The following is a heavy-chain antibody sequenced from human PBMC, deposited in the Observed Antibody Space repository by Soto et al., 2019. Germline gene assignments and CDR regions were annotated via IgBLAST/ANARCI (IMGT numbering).Heavy chain of an antibody. V-gene: IGHV3-9*01. Sequence: EVQLVESGGGLVQPGRSLRLSCAASGFIFDNHAMNWVRQAPGKGLEWVAGVSWNSGSIDYADSVKGRFTISRDNGKDSLYLQMNSLGAEDTAFYYCARGRCGGDCYSFDYWGQGTLVTVSS. CDR1: GFIFDNHA. CDR2: VSWNSGSI. CDR3: ARGRCGGDCYSFDY. J-gene: IGHJ4*02. D-gene: IGHD2-21*02.